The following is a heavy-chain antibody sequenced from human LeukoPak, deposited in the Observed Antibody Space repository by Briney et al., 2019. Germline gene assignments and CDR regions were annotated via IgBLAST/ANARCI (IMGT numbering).Heavy chain of an antibody. D-gene: IGHD2-2*02. CDR3: ARDIVVVPAAIRGYYFGY. J-gene: IGHJ4*02. V-gene: IGHV3-21*01. CDR2: ISSSSSYI. CDR1: GFTFSSYS. Sequence: PGGSLRLSCAASGFTFSSYSMNWVRQAPGKGLEWVSSISSSSSYIYYADSVKGRFTISRDNAKNSLYLQMNSLRAEDTAVYYCARDIVVVPAAIRGYYFGYWGQGTLVTVSS.